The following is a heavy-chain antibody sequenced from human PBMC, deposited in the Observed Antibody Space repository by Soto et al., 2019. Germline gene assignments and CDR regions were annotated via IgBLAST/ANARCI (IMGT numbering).Heavy chain of an antibody. CDR3: AHRLAAAGGGDFDY. V-gene: IGHV2-5*02. D-gene: IGHD6-13*01. CDR1: RFSPSTSGVG. Sequence: PSPTLVNPTYTLTLICHFSRFSPSTSGVGVGWIRQPPGKALEWLALIYWDDDKRYSPSLKSRLTITKDTSKNQVVLTMTNMDPVDTATYYCAHRLAAAGGGDFDYWGQGTLVTVSS. CDR2: IYWDDDK. J-gene: IGHJ4*02.